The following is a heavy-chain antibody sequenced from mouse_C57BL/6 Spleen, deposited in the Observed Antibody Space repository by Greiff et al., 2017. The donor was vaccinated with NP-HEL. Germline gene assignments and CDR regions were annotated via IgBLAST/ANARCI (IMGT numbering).Heavy chain of an antibody. CDR2: INPGSGGT. J-gene: IGHJ3*01. CDR1: GYAFTNYL. D-gene: IGHD2-4*01. V-gene: IGHV1-54*01. Sequence: VQLQQSGAELVRPGTSVKVSCKASGYAFTNYLIEWVKQRPGQGLEWIGVINPGSGGTNSNEKFKGKATLTADKSSSTAYMQLSSLTSEDSAVYFCARAGGDYDGFAYWGQGTLVTVSA. CDR3: ARAGGDYDGFAY.